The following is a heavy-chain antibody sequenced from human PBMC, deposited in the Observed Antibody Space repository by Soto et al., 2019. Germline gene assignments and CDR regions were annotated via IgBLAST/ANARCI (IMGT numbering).Heavy chain of an antibody. CDR1: GFTFSSYA. D-gene: IGHD7-27*01. Sequence: EVQLLESGGGLVQPGGSLRLSCAASGFTFSSYAMSWVRQAPGKGLEWVSAISGSGGSTYYADSVKGRFTISRDNSKNTRYRQMNSLRAEDTAVYYCSKGNWGLFDYWGQGTLVTVSS. V-gene: IGHV3-23*01. J-gene: IGHJ4*02. CDR3: SKGNWGLFDY. CDR2: ISGSGGST.